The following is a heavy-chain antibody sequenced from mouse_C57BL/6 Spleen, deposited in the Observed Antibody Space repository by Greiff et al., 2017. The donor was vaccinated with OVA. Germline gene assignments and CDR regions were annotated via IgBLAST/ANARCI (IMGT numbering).Heavy chain of an antibody. CDR2: ISSGGSYT. Sequence: EVQVVESGGDLVKPGGSLKLSCAASGFTFSSYGMSWVRQTPDKRLEWVATISSGGSYTYYPDSVKGRFTISRDNAKNTLYLQMSSLKSEDTAMYYCARAYYGSSYFDYWGQGTTLTVSS. D-gene: IGHD1-1*01. J-gene: IGHJ2*01. CDR1: GFTFSSYG. V-gene: IGHV5-6*01. CDR3: ARAYYGSSYFDY.